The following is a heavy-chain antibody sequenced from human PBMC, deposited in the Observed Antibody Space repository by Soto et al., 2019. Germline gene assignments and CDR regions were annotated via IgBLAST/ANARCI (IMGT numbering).Heavy chain of an antibody. Sequence: EVQLVESGGGLVKPGESLRLSCAASGFTFSSYKMTWVRRAPGKGLEWVSSISSSSSYIYYADSVKGRFTISRDNAKNSLYLQMNSLRAEDTAVYYCAREKETAAGMVDFDYWGQGTLVTVSS. J-gene: IGHJ4*02. D-gene: IGHD6-13*01. CDR2: ISSSSSYI. V-gene: IGHV3-21*01. CDR1: GFTFSSYK. CDR3: AREKETAAGMVDFDY.